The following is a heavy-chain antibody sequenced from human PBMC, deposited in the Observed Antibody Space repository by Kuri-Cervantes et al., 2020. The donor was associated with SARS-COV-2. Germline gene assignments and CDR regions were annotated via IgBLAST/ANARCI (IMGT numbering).Heavy chain of an antibody. CDR1: GGSISSSSYY. V-gene: IGHV4-39*01. J-gene: IGHJ5*02. CDR3: ARPAAGPPPGHWSGYYASGWFDP. D-gene: IGHD3-3*01. Sequence: SETLSLTCTVSGGSISSSSYYWGWIRQPPGKGLEWIGSIYYSGSTYYNPSLKSRVTISVDTPKNQFSLKLSSVTAADTAVYYCARPAAGPPPGHWSGYYASGWFDPWGQGTLVTVSS. CDR2: IYYSGST.